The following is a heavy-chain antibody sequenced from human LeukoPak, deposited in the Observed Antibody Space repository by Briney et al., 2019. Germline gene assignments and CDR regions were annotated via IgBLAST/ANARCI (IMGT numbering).Heavy chain of an antibody. D-gene: IGHD3-22*01. J-gene: IGHJ3*02. CDR2: INHSGST. CDR1: GLTVSSNY. Sequence: GSLRLSCAASGLTVSSNYMSWVRQAPGKGLEWIGEINHSGSTNYNPSLKSRVTISVDTSKNQFSLKLSSVTAADTAVYYCAMEGDDSSGYYAPRAFDIWGQGTMVTVSS. V-gene: IGHV4-34*08. CDR3: AMEGDDSSGYYAPRAFDI.